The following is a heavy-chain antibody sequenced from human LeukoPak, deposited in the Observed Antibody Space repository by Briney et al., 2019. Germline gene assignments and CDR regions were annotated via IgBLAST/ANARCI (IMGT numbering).Heavy chain of an antibody. J-gene: IGHJ4*02. Sequence: ASVKVSCKASGYTFTGYYMHWVRQAPGQGLEWMGRINPNSGGTNYAQKFQGRVTMTRDTSISTAYMELSRLRSDDTAVYYCARLRSTMVRGVIITYFDYWGQGTLVTVSS. V-gene: IGHV1-2*06. CDR1: GYTFTGYY. D-gene: IGHD3-10*01. CDR3: ARLRSTMVRGVIITYFDY. CDR2: INPNSGGT.